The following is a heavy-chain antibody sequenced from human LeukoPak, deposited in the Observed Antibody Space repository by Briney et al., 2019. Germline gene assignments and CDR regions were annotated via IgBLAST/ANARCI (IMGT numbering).Heavy chain of an antibody. J-gene: IGHJ6*03. CDR3: AKGSKAVLFTRDHYMDV. CDR2: IRYDGSNK. V-gene: IGHV3-30*02. D-gene: IGHD6-19*01. CDR1: GFTFSSYD. Sequence: GGSLRLSCAASGFTFSSYDIHWVRQAPGKGLEWVAFIRYDGSNKYYADSVRGRFTISRDNSKNTLYLQMNSLRAEDTAVYFCAKGSKAVLFTRDHYMDVWGKGTTVTISS.